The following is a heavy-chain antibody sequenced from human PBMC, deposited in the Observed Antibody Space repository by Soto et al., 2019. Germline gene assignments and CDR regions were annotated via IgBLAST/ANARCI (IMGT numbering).Heavy chain of an antibody. CDR2: INHSGST. CDR3: ARGPPQDRQPMAAHRYFDF. D-gene: IGHD6-13*01. J-gene: IGHJ4*02. CDR1: GGSFSGYY. V-gene: IGHV4-34*01. Sequence: QVQLQQWGAGLLKPSETLSLTCAVYGGSFSGYYWSCIRQPPGKGLEWIGEINHSGSTNYHPSLKPRVTIQVATSKYQLSLTLRSVTAADTAVYYCARGPPQDRQPMAAHRYFDFSGQVTLVTVSS.